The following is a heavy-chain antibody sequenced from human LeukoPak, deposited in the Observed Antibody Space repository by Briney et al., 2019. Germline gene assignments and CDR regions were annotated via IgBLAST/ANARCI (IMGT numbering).Heavy chain of an antibody. J-gene: IGHJ1*01. V-gene: IGHV5-51*01. Sequence: GESLKISCKGSGYSFSTYWIGWVRQMPGKGLEWMGLIYPGDSDTRYSPSFEGQVTISADKSINTAYLQWRSLKASDTAMYYCARRRIAAAGDFQHWGQGTLVTVSS. CDR3: ARRRIAAAGDFQH. D-gene: IGHD6-13*01. CDR2: IYPGDSDT. CDR1: GYSFSTYW.